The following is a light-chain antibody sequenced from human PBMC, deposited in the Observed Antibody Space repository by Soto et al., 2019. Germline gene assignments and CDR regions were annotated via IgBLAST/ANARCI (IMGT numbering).Light chain of an antibody. Sequence: QSVLTQPASVSGSPGQSITISCTGTSSDVGGYNYVSWYQQHPGKAPKLMIYDVSNRPSGVSNRFSGSKSGNTASLSISGLQAEDEADYYCSSYRRSNTLVFGGGTKLTVL. J-gene: IGLJ2*01. CDR3: SSYRRSNTLV. CDR2: DVS. V-gene: IGLV2-14*01. CDR1: SSDVGGYNY.